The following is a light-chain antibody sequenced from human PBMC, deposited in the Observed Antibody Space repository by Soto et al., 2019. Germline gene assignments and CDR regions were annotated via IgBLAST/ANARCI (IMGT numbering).Light chain of an antibody. V-gene: IGKV1-5*01. Sequence: DIQKTQSPSTLSASVGDRVTITCRASQTLGTRLAWYQQKPGKAPKLLIYAASTLQSGVPSRFSGSGSGTDFTLTISCLQSEDFATYYCQQYYSYPPTFGQGTKVGIK. CDR2: AAS. CDR1: QTLGTR. J-gene: IGKJ1*01. CDR3: QQYYSYPPT.